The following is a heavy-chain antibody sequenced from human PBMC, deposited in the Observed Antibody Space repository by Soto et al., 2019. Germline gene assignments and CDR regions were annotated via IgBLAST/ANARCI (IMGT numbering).Heavy chain of an antibody. Sequence: SLKPSCKAAGYAFSSDDTNWVRQATGQGLEWMGWMNTHNGNTNYAQNLQGRVIMTADTSTSTAYMELRSLRSADPAIYYCPREGSAPYYFYGMDAWGQGTTVTVSS. CDR2: MNTHNGNT. CDR1: GYAFSSDD. CDR3: PREGSAPYYFYGMDA. D-gene: IGHD3-10*01. J-gene: IGHJ6*02. V-gene: IGHV1-18*01.